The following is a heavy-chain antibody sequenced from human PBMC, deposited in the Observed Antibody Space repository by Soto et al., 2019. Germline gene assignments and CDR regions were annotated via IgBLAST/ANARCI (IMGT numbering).Heavy chain of an antibody. CDR1: GFTFSSYS. CDR2: ISSSSSYI. V-gene: IGHV3-21*01. Sequence: EVQLVESGGGLVKPGGSLRLSCAASGFTFSSYSMNWVRQAPGKGLEWVSSISSSSSYIYYADSVKGRFIISRDNAKNSLYLQMNSLRAEDTAVYYCARNQDEEIIAVADNWGQGTLVTVSS. D-gene: IGHD6-19*01. J-gene: IGHJ4*02. CDR3: ARNQDEEIIAVADN.